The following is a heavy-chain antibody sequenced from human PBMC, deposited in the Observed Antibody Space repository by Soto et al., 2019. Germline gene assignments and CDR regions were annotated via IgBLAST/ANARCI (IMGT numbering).Heavy chain of an antibody. CDR1: GDSVISDHYY. J-gene: IGHJ4*02. D-gene: IGHD3-16*01. V-gene: IGHV4-39*01. Sequence: QLQLQESGPGLVKPSETLSLSCTVSGDSVISDHYYWAWVRQPPGKGLEWIGNVNYRGNSYQNPSLKRRVTIPVDTSTNQVSLKLTSVTAADTSVYYCARQGGNKFDYWGQGTLGTVSS. CDR3: ARQGGNKFDY. CDR2: VNYRGNS.